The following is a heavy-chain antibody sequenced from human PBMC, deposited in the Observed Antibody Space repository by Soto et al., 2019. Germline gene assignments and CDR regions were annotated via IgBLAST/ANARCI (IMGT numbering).Heavy chain of an antibody. CDR3: ASWPQLEPRFDY. CDR2: IYYSGST. D-gene: IGHD1-1*01. J-gene: IGHJ4*02. Sequence: QVQLQESGPGLVKPSQTLSLTCTVSGGSISSGDYYWSWIRQHPGKGLEWIGYIYYSGSTYYNPSIKSRATLSVDTSKNQFSLKLSSVTAAATAVYYCASWPQLEPRFDYWGQGTLVTVSS. CDR1: GGSISSGDYY. V-gene: IGHV4-31*03.